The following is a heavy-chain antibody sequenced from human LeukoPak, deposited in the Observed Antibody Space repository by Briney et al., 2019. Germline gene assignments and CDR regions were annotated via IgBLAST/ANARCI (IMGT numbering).Heavy chain of an antibody. CDR2: VSDVGRVV. V-gene: IGHV3-11*04. J-gene: IGHJ4*02. CDR1: GFTFSDHY. D-gene: IGHD2-15*01. CDR3: ARGGYCSASNCYILDY. Sequence: GGSLRLSCAASGFTFSDHYMSWIRQAPGKGLEWLSYVSDVGRVVYYADSVDGRLTISRENAKNSLYLQIDTLRAEDTAVYYCARGGYCSASNCYILDYWGQGTLVTVSS.